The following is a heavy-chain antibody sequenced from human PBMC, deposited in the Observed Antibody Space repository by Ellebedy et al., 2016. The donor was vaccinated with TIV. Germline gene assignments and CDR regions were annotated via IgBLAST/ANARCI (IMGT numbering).Heavy chain of an antibody. CDR2: SHPNSGAT. V-gene: IGHV1-2*02. CDR3: ARAPKFGSMIDF. CDR1: GYTFTDYY. Sequence: AASVKVSCTASGYTFTDYYIHWVRQAPGQGLEWMGWSHPNSGATNYARNFQGRVTMTRNTSISAAYMDLSSLRSDDTAVYYCARAPKFGSMIDFWGQGTLIAVSS. J-gene: IGHJ4*02. D-gene: IGHD3-10*01.